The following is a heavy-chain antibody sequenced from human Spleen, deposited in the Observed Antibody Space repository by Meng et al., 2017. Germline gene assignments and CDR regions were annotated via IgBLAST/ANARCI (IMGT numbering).Heavy chain of an antibody. CDR2: INHSRSP. CDR3: ARGPPAGY. V-gene: IGHV4-34*01. J-gene: IGHJ4*02. Sequence: GQVPTWGDVLLEPCEPSAPTSPCYGGRLSGYDSSGILQSPGRGMAWNGEINHSRSPNYNLSLKSRVTISVDTSKNQFSLKLSSVTAADTAVYYCARGPPAGYWGQGTLVTVSS. CDR1: GGRLSGYD.